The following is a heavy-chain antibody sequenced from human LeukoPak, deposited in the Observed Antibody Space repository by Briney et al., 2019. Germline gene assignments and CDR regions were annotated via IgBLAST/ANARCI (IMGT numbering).Heavy chain of an antibody. CDR1: GFTFSSYN. Sequence: GGSLRLSCAASGFTFSSYNMNWVRQAPGKGLEWVSTISYSGGSTYYVDSVKGRFTISRDNSENTLYLQLNSLRAEDTAVYYCAKAASGSYLYYFDYWGQGTLVTVSS. V-gene: IGHV3-23*01. D-gene: IGHD1-26*01. J-gene: IGHJ4*02. CDR3: AKAASGSYLYYFDY. CDR2: ISYSGGST.